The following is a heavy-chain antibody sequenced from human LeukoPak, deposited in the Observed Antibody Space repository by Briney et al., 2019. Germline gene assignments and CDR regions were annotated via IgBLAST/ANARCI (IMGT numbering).Heavy chain of an antibody. CDR1: GFTFSNYS. J-gene: IGHJ6*02. CDR2: ISSSSSYI. V-gene: IGHV3-21*01. D-gene: IGHD6-13*01. Sequence: LGGSLRLSCAASGFTFSNYSMNWVRQAPGKGLEWVSSISSSSSYIYYADSVKGRFTISRDNAKNSLFLQMNSLRAEDTAVYYCAREELTMGSSWYIYYYGMDVWGQGTTVTVSS. CDR3: AREELTMGSSWYIYYYGMDV.